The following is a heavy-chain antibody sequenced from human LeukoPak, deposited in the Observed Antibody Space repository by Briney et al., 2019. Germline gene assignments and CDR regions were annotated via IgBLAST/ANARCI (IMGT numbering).Heavy chain of an antibody. V-gene: IGHV1-8*01. CDR3: ARGADYYDSSGSQFDY. D-gene: IGHD3-22*01. J-gene: IGHJ4*02. Sequence: WMGWXNPYSCYTGHSQKFQGRVTMTRNTSISTAYMELSSLRSEDTAVYYCARGADYYDSSGSQFDYWGQGTLVTVSS. CDR2: XNPYSCYT.